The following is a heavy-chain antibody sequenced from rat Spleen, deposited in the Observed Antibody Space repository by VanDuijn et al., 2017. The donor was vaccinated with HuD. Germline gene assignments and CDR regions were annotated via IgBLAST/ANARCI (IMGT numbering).Heavy chain of an antibody. CDR2: ISYEGSST. J-gene: IGHJ2*01. CDR3: ARRPGGPFDY. V-gene: IGHV5-22*01. CDR1: GFTFSDYY. D-gene: IGHD1-4*01. Sequence: EVQLVESGGGLVQPGRSMKLSCAASGFTFSDYYMAWVRQAPKKGLEWVASISYEGSSTYYGDSVKGRFTISRDNAKSTLYLQMNSLRSEDTATYCCARRPGGPFDYWGQGVMVTVSS.